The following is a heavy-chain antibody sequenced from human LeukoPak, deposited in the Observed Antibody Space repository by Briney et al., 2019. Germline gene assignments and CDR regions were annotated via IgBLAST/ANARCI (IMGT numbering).Heavy chain of an antibody. J-gene: IGHJ4*02. CDR3: ARGLRSRYPGPGY. Sequence: PSETLSLTCTVSGGSISSYYWSWIRQPPGKGLEWIGYIYYSGSTNYNPSLKSRVTISVDTSKNQFSLKLSPVTAADTAVYYCARGLRSRYPGPGYWGQGTLVTVSS. CDR1: GGSISSYY. V-gene: IGHV4-59*01. D-gene: IGHD1-26*01. CDR2: IYYSGST.